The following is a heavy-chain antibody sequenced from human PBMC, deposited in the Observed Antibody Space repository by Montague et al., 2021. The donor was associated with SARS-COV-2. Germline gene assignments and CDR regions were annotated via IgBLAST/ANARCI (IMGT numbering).Heavy chain of an antibody. Sequence: SETLSLTCTVSGASVGSSGWGWIRQSPGKGLEWIGYFYSVGSTDYNPSLKSRATISRDTSKSQFSLKVRSVTAADTAVYYCARETMTADALVIWGQGTMVTVSS. J-gene: IGHJ3*02. CDR1: GASVGSSG. CDR3: ARETMTADALVI. V-gene: IGHV4-59*02. CDR2: FYSVGST. D-gene: IGHD1-14*01.